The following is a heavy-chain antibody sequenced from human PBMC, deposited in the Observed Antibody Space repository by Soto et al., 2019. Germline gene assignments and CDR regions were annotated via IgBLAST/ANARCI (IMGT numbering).Heavy chain of an antibody. Sequence: PGGSLSLSCAASGFAFSSYAMSWVRQAPGKGLEWVSAISGSGGSTYYADSVKGRFTISRDNSKNTLYLQMNSLRAEDTAVYYCAKSRGDPDEPAYGMDVWGQGTTVTVSS. CDR3: AKSRGDPDEPAYGMDV. J-gene: IGHJ6*02. CDR2: ISGSGGST. CDR1: GFAFSSYA. V-gene: IGHV3-23*01.